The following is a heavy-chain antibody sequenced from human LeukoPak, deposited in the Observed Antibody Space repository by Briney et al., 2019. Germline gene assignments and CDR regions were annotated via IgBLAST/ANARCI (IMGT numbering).Heavy chain of an antibody. V-gene: IGHV3-15*01. CDR3: TTGLEWFGELGY. D-gene: IGHD3-10*01. Sequence: AGGSLRLSCAASGFTFSNAWMSWVRQAPGKGLEWVGRIKSKTDGETRDYAAPVKGRFTISRDDSKNTLYLQVNSLKSEDTAVYYCTTGLEWFGELGYWGQGTLVTVSS. J-gene: IGHJ4*02. CDR2: IKSKTDGETR. CDR1: GFTFSNAW.